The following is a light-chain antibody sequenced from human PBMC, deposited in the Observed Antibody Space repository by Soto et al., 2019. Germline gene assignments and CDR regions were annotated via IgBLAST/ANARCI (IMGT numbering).Light chain of an antibody. CDR2: AAS. CDR3: QQSYSTPRGT. Sequence: DIQMTQSPSSLSASVGDRVTITCRASQSISSYLNWYQRKPGKAPKLLIYAASSLQSGVPSRFSGSGSGTDFTLTISSLQPEDFATYYCQQSYSTPRGTFGGGTKVEIK. J-gene: IGKJ4*01. V-gene: IGKV1-39*01. CDR1: QSISSY.